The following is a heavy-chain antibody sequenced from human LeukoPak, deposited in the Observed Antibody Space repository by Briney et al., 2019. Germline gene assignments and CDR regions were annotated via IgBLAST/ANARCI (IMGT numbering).Heavy chain of an antibody. D-gene: IGHD3-3*01. CDR1: GGSISSGGYH. CDR3: ARSALFGAPDYYYMDV. CDR2: IYHSGST. Sequence: SETLSLTCTVSGGSISSGGYHWSWIRQPPGKGLEWIGYIYHSGSTYYNPSLKSRVTMSVDRSKNQFSLKLSSVTAADTAVYYCARSALFGAPDYYYMDVWGKGTTVTVSS. V-gene: IGHV4-30-2*01. J-gene: IGHJ6*03.